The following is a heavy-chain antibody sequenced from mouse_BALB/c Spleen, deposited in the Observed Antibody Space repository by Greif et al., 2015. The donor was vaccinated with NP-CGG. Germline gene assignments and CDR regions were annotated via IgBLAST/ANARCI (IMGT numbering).Heavy chain of an antibody. D-gene: IGHD2-4*01. CDR2: IWGDGST. J-gene: IGHJ3*01. V-gene: IGHV2-6-7*01. CDR1: GSSLTGYG. Sequence: VQLQQSGPGLVAPSQSLSITCTVSGSSLTGYGVNWVHQPPGKGLEWLGMIWGDGSTDYNSALKPRLSISKDNSKSQVFLKMNSLQTDDTARYYCARSTMITTWFAYWGQGTLVTVSA. CDR3: ARSTMITTWFAY.